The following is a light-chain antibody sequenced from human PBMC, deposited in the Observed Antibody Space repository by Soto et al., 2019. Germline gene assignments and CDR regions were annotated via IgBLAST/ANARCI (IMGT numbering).Light chain of an antibody. J-gene: IGKJ4*01. V-gene: IGKV3-15*01. CDR1: QSTYTC. CDR2: AAS. Sequence: EIVMTQSPATLSVSPGERATLSCRASQSTYTCLAWYQHKPGQAPRLLIYAASTRATAVPARFSGSGSGTEFTLTISSLQSEDFAVYYCQQSNRWPLTFGGGTKVEIK. CDR3: QQSNRWPLT.